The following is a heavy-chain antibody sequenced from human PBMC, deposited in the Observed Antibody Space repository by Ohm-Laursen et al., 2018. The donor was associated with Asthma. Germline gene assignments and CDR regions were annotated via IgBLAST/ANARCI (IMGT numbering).Heavy chain of an antibody. CDR3: ATDSTVTTFPVFHTLSGTSGMDV. Sequence: SLRLSCAASGFTFSSYAMSWVRQAPGKGLEWVSAISGSGGSTYYADSVKGRFTISRDNSKNTLYLQMNSLRSEDTAVYYCATDSTVTTFPVFHTLSGTSGMDVWGQGTTATVSS. CDR1: GFTFSSYA. CDR2: ISGSGGST. J-gene: IGHJ6*02. D-gene: IGHD4-11*01. V-gene: IGHV3-23*01.